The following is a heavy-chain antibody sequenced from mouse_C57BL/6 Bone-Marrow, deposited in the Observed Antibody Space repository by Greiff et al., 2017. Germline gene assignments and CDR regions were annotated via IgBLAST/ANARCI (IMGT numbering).Heavy chain of an antibody. CDR1: GYTFTSYG. D-gene: IGHD1-1*01. J-gene: IGHJ2*01. CDR2: IYPRSGNT. Sequence: VQLQQSGAELARPGASVKLSCKASGYTFTSYGISWVKQRTGQGLEWIGEIYPRSGNTYYNEKFKGKATLTADKSSSTAYMELRSLTSEDSAVYFCAREGPYYFYGYWGQGTTLTVSS. CDR3: AREGPYYFYGY. V-gene: IGHV1-81*01.